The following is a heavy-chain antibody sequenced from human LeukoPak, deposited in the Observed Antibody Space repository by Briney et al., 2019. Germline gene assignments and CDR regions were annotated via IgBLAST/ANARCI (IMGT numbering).Heavy chain of an antibody. J-gene: IGHJ4*02. CDR1: GYTFTSHG. CDR3: ASRNYYDSSGLLDY. D-gene: IGHD3-22*01. V-gene: IGHV1-46*01. CDR2: INPSGGST. Sequence: ASVKVSCKTYGYTFTSHGISWVRQAPGQGLEWMGIINPSGGSTSYAQKFQGRVTMTRDASTSTVYMELSSLRSEDTAVYYCASRNYYDSSGLLDYWGQGTLVTVSS.